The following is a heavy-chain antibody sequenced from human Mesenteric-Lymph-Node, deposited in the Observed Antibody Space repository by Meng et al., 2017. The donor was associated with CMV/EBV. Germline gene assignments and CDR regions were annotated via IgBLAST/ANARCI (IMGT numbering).Heavy chain of an antibody. J-gene: IGHJ6*02. V-gene: IGHV3-21*01. CDR3: ARTKWELPDYYGMDV. D-gene: IGHD1-26*01. Sequence: GESLKISCAASELTFNSYTIHWVRQAPGKGLEWVSSISATGHNIYYADSVKGRFTISRDNAKNSLYLQMNSLRAEDTAVYYCARTKWELPDYYGMDVWGQGTTVTVSS. CDR2: ISATGHNI. CDR1: ELTFNSYT.